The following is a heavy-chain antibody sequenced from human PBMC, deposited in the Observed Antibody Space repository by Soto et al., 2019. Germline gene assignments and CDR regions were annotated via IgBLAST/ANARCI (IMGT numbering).Heavy chain of an antibody. CDR3: ARAHHLYCSGGSCYSGLAHWFDP. CDR2: IYYSGST. CDR1: GGSISSGDYY. Sequence: PSETLSLTCTVSGGSISSGDYYWSWIRQPPGKGLEWIGYIYYSGSTYYNPSLKSRVTISVDTSKNQFSLKLSSVTAADTAVYYCARAHHLYCSGGSCYSGLAHWFDPWGQGTLVTVSS. V-gene: IGHV4-30-4*08. D-gene: IGHD2-15*01. J-gene: IGHJ5*02.